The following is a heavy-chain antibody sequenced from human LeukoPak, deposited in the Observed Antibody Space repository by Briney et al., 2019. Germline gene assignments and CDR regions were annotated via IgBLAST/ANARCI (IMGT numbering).Heavy chain of an antibody. J-gene: IGHJ4*02. CDR2: INPNSGGT. CDR1: GYTFTVYY. D-gene: IGHD4-17*01. Sequence: LGASVKVSCKASGYTFTVYYIHWVRQAHGQGLEWMGWINPNSGGTNYAQRFQGRVTMTRDTSFSTAYMELSRLRSDDTAVYYCALNDYGDGLGYWGQGTLVTVFS. V-gene: IGHV1-2*03. CDR3: ALNDYGDGLGY.